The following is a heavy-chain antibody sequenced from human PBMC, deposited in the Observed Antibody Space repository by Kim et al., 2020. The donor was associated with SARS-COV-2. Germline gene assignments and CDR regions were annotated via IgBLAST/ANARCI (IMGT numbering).Heavy chain of an antibody. V-gene: IGHV3-30*18. CDR2: ISYDGSNK. Sequence: GGSLRLSCAASGFTFSSYGMHWVRQAPGKGLEWVAVISYDGSNKYYADSVKGRFTISRDNSKNTLYLQMNSLRAEDTAVYYCAKSGDDFWSGYYSVSSHYGMDVWGQGTTVTVSS. CDR3: AKSGDDFWSGYYSVSSHYGMDV. CDR1: GFTFSSYG. J-gene: IGHJ6*02. D-gene: IGHD3-3*01.